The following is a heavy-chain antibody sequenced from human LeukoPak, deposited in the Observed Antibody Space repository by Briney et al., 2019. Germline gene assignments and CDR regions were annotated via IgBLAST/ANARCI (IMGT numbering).Heavy chain of an antibody. J-gene: IGHJ4*02. V-gene: IGHV4-39*01. CDR2: MHYSGIT. CDR1: GXSISSGSHY. D-gene: IGHD5-12*01. Sequence: SETLSLTCIVSGXSISSGSHYWGWIRQPPGMGLEWTGSMHYSGITYYNPSLTSRVTISVDTSKNQFSLRLTSVTAADTAVYYCARYPYSDSGVWQAFDYWGQGTLVTVSS. CDR3: ARYPYSDSGVWQAFDY.